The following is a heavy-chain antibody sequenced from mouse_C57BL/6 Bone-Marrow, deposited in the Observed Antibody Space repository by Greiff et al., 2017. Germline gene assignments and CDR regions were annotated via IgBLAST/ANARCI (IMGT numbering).Heavy chain of an antibody. J-gene: IGHJ2*01. D-gene: IGHD4-1*01. Sequence: VQLQQPGAELVKPGASVKMSCKASGYTFTSYWITWVKQRPGQGLEWIGDIYPTSGRTNYNEKFKSKAILTVDTSSNTAYMQLSSLTSEDSAVFDGASSGPLGRSVDYWGQGTTLTVSS. V-gene: IGHV1-55*01. CDR3: ASSGPLGRSVDY. CDR2: IYPTSGRT. CDR1: GYTFTSYW.